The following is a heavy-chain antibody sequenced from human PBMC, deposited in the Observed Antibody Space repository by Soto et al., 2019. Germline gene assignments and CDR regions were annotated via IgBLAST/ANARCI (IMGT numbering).Heavy chain of an antibody. CDR3: ARGSSVRGMNV. Sequence: GGSLRLSCAASGFTFSDYYMSWVRQAPGKGLEWVSYISGTDPYMKYADAVGGRFTISRDNAKNSLYLQMNSLRDDDTAVYYCARGSSVRGMNVWGQGTTVTVSS. CDR2: ISGTDPYM. J-gene: IGHJ6*02. V-gene: IGHV3-11*06. D-gene: IGHD6-13*01. CDR1: GFTFSDYY.